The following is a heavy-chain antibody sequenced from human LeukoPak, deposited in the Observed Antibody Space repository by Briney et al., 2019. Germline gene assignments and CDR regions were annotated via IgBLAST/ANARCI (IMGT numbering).Heavy chain of an antibody. Sequence: SETLSLTCTGSGGSISSYYWSWIRQPPGKGLEWIGYIYSSGSTNYNPSLKSRVTISVDTSKNQFSLKLSSVTAADTAVYYCARASAYNWNDYWGQGTLVTVSS. CDR2: IYSSGST. CDR1: GGSISSYY. D-gene: IGHD1-1*01. V-gene: IGHV4-59*01. CDR3: ARASAYNWNDY. J-gene: IGHJ4*02.